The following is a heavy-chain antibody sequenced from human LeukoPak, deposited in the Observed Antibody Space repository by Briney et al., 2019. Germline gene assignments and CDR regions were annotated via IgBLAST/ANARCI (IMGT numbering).Heavy chain of an antibody. CDR1: GFTFSDYY. CDR3: ARGGRYFDWSPYGMDV. CDR2: ISSSGSTI. Sequence: GGSLRLSCAASGFTFSDYYMSWIRQAPGKGLEWVSYISSSGSTIYYADSVKGRFTISRDNAKNSLYLQMNSLRAEDTAVYYCARGGRYFDWSPYGMDVWGQGTTVTVSS. D-gene: IGHD3-9*01. V-gene: IGHV3-11*01. J-gene: IGHJ6*02.